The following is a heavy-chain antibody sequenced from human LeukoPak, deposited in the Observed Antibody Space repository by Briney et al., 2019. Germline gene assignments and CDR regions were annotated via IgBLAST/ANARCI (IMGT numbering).Heavy chain of an antibody. Sequence: GGSLRLSCAASGFTFSSYAMHWVRQAPGKGLEWVSAISGSGGSTYYADSVKGRFTISRDNSKNTLYLQMNSLRAEDTAVYYCAKDCRAVADTNWFDPWGQGTLVTVSS. CDR2: ISGSGGST. CDR1: GFTFSSYA. CDR3: AKDCRAVADTNWFDP. V-gene: IGHV3-23*01. D-gene: IGHD6-19*01. J-gene: IGHJ5*02.